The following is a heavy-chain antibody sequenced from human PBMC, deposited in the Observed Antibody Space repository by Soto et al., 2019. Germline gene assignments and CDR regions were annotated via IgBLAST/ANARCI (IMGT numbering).Heavy chain of an antibody. J-gene: IGHJ3*02. CDR3: ARDPSHSRGGDAFDI. Sequence: SLRLSCAASGFTFSSYGMHWVRQAPGKGLEWVAVIWYDGSNKYYADSVKGRFTIPRDNSKNTLYLQMNSLRAEDTAVYYCARDPSHSRGGDAFDIWGQGTMVTVSS. CDR2: IWYDGSNK. CDR1: GFTFSSYG. V-gene: IGHV3-33*01. D-gene: IGHD2-15*01.